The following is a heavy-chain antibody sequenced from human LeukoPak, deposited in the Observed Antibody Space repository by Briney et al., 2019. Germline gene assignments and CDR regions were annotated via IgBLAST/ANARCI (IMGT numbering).Heavy chain of an antibody. J-gene: IGHJ4*02. CDR2: ITAGTTHI. CDR3: ARDGSGWSRDY. D-gene: IGHD6-13*01. Sequence: GGSLRMSCAASGFNFSPCAMTWVRQAPGKGLEWVSTITAGTTHIYYADSVKGRFTTSRDDAKTSLYLQLSSLRTEDTAVYYCARDGSGWSRDYWGQGTLVTASS. V-gene: IGHV3-21*01. CDR1: GFNFSPCA.